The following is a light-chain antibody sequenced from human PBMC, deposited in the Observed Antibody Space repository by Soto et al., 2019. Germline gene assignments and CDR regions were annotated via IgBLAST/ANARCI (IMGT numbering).Light chain of an antibody. V-gene: IGKV1-5*03. CDR1: QTISSW. CDR2: KAS. J-gene: IGKJ1*01. CDR3: QQYADWPRT. Sequence: DIPLTQSPCSLAGSSGERVSIXWRASQTISSWLAWYQQKPGKAPKLLIYKASTLKSGVPSRFSGSGSGTEFTLTISSLQSGDFAVYYCQQYADWPRTFGQGTKVDIK.